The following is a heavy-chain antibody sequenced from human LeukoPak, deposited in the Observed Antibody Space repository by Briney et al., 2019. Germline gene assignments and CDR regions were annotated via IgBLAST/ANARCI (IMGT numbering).Heavy chain of an antibody. CDR3: ARDLKQGQLWFGELLLD. Sequence: SVKVSCKASGGTFSSYAISWVRQAPGQGLEWMGGIIPIFGTANYAQKFQGRVTITADESTSTAYMELSSLRSEDTAVYYCARDLKQGQLWFGELLLDRGQGTLVTVSS. V-gene: IGHV1-69*01. CDR2: IIPIFGTA. D-gene: IGHD3-10*01. CDR1: GGTFSSYA. J-gene: IGHJ4*02.